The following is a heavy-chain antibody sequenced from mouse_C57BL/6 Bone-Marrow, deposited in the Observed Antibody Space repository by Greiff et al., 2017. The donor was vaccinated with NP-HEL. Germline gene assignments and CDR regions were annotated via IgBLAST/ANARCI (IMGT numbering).Heavy chain of an antibody. CDR2: IDPNSGGT. CDR3: ARGPLYDYDGTPFDY. J-gene: IGHJ2*01. CDR1: GYTFTSYW. D-gene: IGHD2-4*01. V-gene: IGHV1-72*01. Sequence: VQLQQPGAELVKPGASVKLSCKASGYTFTSYWMHWVKQRPGRGLEWIGRIDPNSGGTKYNEKFKSKATLTVDKPSSTAYMQFSSLTSEDSAVYYCARGPLYDYDGTPFDYWGQGTTLTVSS.